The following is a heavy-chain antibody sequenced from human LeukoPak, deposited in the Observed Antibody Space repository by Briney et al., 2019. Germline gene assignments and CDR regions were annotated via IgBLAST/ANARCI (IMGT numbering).Heavy chain of an antibody. J-gene: IGHJ4*02. CDR2: IKHDGSDH. V-gene: IGHV3-7*01. CDR3: VRHPGSYNVLTGYSYYFDY. D-gene: IGHD3-9*01. CDR1: GFTFGSYW. Sequence: PGGSLRLSCVGSGFTFGSYWMSWVRQAQGKGLEWVANIKHDGSDHYYADSVAGRFTISRDNAKNSLYLEMSSLRAEDAAVYFCVRHPGSYNVLTGYSYYFDYWGQGTLVTVSS.